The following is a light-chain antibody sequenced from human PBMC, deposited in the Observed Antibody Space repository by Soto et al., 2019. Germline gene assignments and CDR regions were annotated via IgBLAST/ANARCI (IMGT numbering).Light chain of an antibody. V-gene: IGKV3-20*01. CDR2: DAS. J-gene: IGKJ2*01. CDR3: HQYVSSPLT. CDR1: QSVNSNL. Sequence: EIVLAQSPGTRSLSPGEGATVSCRASQSVNSNLLAWFQQKPGQAPRLLIHDASRRATGILDRFSGSGSGTDFTLSISRLEPEDFAVYYCHQYVSSPLTFGQGTKLEIK.